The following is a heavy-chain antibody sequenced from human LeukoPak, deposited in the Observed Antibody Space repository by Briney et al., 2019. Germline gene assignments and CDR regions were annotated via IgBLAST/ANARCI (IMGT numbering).Heavy chain of an antibody. Sequence: ASVKVSCKASGYTFTSYDINWVRQATGQGLEWMGWMNPNSGNTGYAQKFQGRVTMTRNTSISTAYMELSSLRSEDTAVYYCARRGRPYSSGWTYFDYWGQGTLVTVSS. V-gene: IGHV1-8*01. D-gene: IGHD6-19*01. CDR1: GYTFTSYD. CDR2: MNPNSGNT. J-gene: IGHJ4*02. CDR3: ARRGRPYSSGWTYFDY.